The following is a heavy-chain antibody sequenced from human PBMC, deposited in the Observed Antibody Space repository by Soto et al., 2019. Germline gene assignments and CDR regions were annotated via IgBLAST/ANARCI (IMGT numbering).Heavy chain of an antibody. Sequence: QVQLVQSGAEVKKPGASVKVSCKASGYTFTSYDINWVRQATGQGLEWMGWMNPNSGNTGYAQKFQGRVNMTRNTSISTDYMELSSLRSEDTAVYYCARMITASGRLIVTYYYYYMDVWGKGTTVTVSS. CDR2: MNPNSGNT. CDR3: ARMITASGRLIVTYYYYYMDV. CDR1: GYTFTSYD. D-gene: IGHD3-16*02. J-gene: IGHJ6*03. V-gene: IGHV1-8*01.